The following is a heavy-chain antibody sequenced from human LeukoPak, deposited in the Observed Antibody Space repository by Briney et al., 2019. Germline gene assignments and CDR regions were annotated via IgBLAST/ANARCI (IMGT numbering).Heavy chain of an antibody. CDR2: INNDGSTT. Sequence: GGSLRLSCAVSGFTFSSYWMHWVRQAPGKGLVWVSRINNDGSTTAYADSVKGRFTISRDNTKNTLYLQMNSLRAEDTAVYYCAKDTGRITITVPKDAFDIWGRGTMVTVSS. CDR3: AKDTGRITITVPKDAFDI. J-gene: IGHJ3*02. D-gene: IGHD1-20*01. V-gene: IGHV3-74*01. CDR1: GFTFSSYW.